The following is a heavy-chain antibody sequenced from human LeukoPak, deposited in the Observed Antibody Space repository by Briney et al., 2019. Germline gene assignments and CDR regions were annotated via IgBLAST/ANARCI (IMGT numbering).Heavy chain of an antibody. CDR2: IEQDGSEK. D-gene: IGHD2-2*01. Sequence: GSLRLSCAVSGLTFSSYWMTWVRQAPGKGLELVANIEQDGSEKYYVDSVKGRFTISRDNAKNSLYLQMSSVRAEDTAVYYCARVGCTSTSCLANWGQGTLVTVSS. V-gene: IGHV3-7*01. CDR1: GLTFSSYW. J-gene: IGHJ4*02. CDR3: ARVGCTSTSCLAN.